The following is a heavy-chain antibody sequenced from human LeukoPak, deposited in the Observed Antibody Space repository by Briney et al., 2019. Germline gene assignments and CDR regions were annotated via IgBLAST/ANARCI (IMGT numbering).Heavy chain of an antibody. CDR1: GGSIITSSYH. Sequence: SETLSLTCIVSGGSIITSSYHWGWIRQPPGKGLEWIGSIYYSGRTYYNPSLHSRVTISVDTPKNQFSLRLSSVTAADTAVYYCARQKYDVLTGLLDYWGQGNLVTVSS. J-gene: IGHJ4*02. CDR3: ARQKYDVLTGLLDY. CDR2: IYYSGRT. D-gene: IGHD3-9*01. V-gene: IGHV4-39*01.